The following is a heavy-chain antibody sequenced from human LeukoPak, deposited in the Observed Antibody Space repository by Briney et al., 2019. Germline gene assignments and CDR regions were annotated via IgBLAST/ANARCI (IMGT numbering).Heavy chain of an antibody. CDR2: INAYNGNT. J-gene: IGHJ4*02. CDR1: DYTFTKHG. Sequence: ASVNVSCKASDYTFTKHGIKWVRQAPGQGLEWMGWINAYNGNTDYSQKFQDRVALPTDTSTSTAYMELRSLRFDDTAVYYCARTALNRYAVGLYHFWGQGTLVTVSS. CDR3: ARTALNRYAVGLYHF. D-gene: IGHD2-2*01. V-gene: IGHV1-18*04.